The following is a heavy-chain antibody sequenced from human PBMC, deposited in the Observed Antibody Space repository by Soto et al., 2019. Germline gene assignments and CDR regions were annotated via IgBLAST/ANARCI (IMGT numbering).Heavy chain of an antibody. V-gene: IGHV3-23*01. CDR2: ISGSGGST. CDR1: GFTFSSYA. Sequence: GGSLRLSCATSGFTFSSYAMSWVRQAPGKGLEWVSAISGSGGSTYYADSVKGRFTISRDNSKNTLYLQMNSLRAEATAVYYCASLRTVEYSSSSVDPATQGSDPDDAFDIWGQGTMVTVSS. CDR3: ASLRTVEYSSSSVDPATQGSDPDDAFDI. J-gene: IGHJ3*02. D-gene: IGHD6-6*01.